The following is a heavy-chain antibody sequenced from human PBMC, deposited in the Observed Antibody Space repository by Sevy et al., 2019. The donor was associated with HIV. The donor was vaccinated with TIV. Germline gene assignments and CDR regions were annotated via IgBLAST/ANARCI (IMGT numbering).Heavy chain of an antibody. CDR2: IYTSGST. CDR1: GGSISSGSYY. Sequence: SETLSLTCTVSGGSISSGSYYWSWIRQPAGKGLEWIGRIYTSGSTNYNPSLKSRVTISVDTSKNQFSLKLSSVTAADTAVYYCARSQTDHSSGYYYYFDYWGQGTLVTVSS. CDR3: ARSQTDHSSGYYYYFDY. J-gene: IGHJ4*02. D-gene: IGHD3-22*01. V-gene: IGHV4-61*02.